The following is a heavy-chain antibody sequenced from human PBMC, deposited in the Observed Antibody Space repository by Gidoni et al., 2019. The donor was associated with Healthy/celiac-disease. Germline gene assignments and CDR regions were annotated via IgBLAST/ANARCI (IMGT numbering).Heavy chain of an antibody. Sequence: QVQLQESGPGLVKPSETLSLTCTVSGGSISSYYWSWIRQPPGKGLEWIGYIYYSGSNNYNPSLKSRVTISVDTSKNQFSLKLSSVTAADTAVYYCARDSLNWGSRYYYYGMDVWGQGTTVTVSS. CDR3: ARDSLNWGSRYYYYGMDV. CDR1: GGSISSYY. J-gene: IGHJ6*02. V-gene: IGHV4-59*01. CDR2: IYYSGSN. D-gene: IGHD7-27*01.